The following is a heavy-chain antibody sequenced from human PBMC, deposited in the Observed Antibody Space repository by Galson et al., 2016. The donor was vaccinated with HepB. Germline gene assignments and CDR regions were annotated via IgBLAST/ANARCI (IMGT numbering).Heavy chain of an antibody. CDR1: GFTFSTYT. D-gene: IGHD3-3*01. CDR2: ISSTSTYI. J-gene: IGHJ3*02. CDR3: ARDRSRFSSGYYTGARDVFAI. Sequence: SLRLSCAASGFTFSTYTMNWVRQAPGKGLEWVSYISSTSTYIDYADSVKGRFTLPRENAKNSLYLQMNSLRAEEPAVYYCARDRSRFSSGYYTGARDVFAIWGQGTVVTVSS. V-gene: IGHV3-21*01.